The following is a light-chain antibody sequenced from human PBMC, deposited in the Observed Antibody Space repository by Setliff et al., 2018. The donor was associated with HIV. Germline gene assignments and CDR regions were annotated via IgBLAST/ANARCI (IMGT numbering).Light chain of an antibody. CDR1: SSNAGKYDF. CDR2: EVT. V-gene: IGLV2-23*02. J-gene: IGLJ1*01. CDR3: TSYAGSWAFDV. Sequence: QSVLTQPASVSGSPGQSITISCTGNSSNAGKYDFVSWYRQYPGKAPELTIFEVTKRPSGISKRFSGSKSGNAASLTISGLHPDDEADYYCTSYAGSWAFDVFGTGTRSPS.